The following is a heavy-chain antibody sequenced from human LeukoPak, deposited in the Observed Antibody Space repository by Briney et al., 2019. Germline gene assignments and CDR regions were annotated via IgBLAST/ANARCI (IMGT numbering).Heavy chain of an antibody. CDR2: IKPDGREK. J-gene: IGHJ3*02. V-gene: IGHV3-7*01. Sequence: PGGSLRLSCAASGSTFSSYWMSWVRQAPGKGLEWVANIKPDGREKYYLDSVKGRFTISRDNVKKSLYLQMNSLRAEDTAVYYCARGDFNDNGDYVDAFDIWGHGTMVTVSS. D-gene: IGHD4-17*01. CDR1: GSTFSSYW. CDR3: ARGDFNDNGDYVDAFDI.